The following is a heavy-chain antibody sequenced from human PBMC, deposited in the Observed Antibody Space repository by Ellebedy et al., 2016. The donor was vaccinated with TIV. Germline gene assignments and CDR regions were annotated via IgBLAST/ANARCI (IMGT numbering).Heavy chain of an antibody. V-gene: IGHV4-39*07. CDR1: GGSISSSSYY. CDR3: ARGLKGYFDWLSTMTDYYMDV. Sequence: SETLSLTXTVSGGSISSSSYYWGWIRQPPGKGLEWIGSISYSGSTYYNPSLKSRVTISVDTSKNQFSLKLSSVTAADTAVYYCARGLKGYFDWLSTMTDYYMDVWGKGTTVTVSS. J-gene: IGHJ6*03. D-gene: IGHD3-9*01. CDR2: ISYSGST.